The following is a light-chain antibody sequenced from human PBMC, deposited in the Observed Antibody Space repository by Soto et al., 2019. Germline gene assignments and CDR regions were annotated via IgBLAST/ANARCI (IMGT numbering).Light chain of an antibody. J-gene: IGLJ1*01. V-gene: IGLV2-14*01. CDR3: SSYTSSSTVV. CDR1: SSDVGGYNF. CDR2: DVT. Sequence: QSALTQPAFVSGSPGQSITISCTGTSSDVGGYNFVSWYQQHPGKVPKLMISDVTNRPSGVSNRFSGSKSGNTASLTISGLQAEDEADYYCSSYTSSSTVVFGTGTKVTVL.